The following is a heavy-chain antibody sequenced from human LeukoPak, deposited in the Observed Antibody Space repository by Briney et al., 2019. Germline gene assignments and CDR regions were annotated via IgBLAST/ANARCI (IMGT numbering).Heavy chain of an antibody. D-gene: IGHD3-10*01. J-gene: IGHJ5*02. CDR3: AKDRVVRGGNWFDP. Sequence: GGSLRLSCAAPGFTFSSYAMSWVRQAPGKGLEWVSAISGSGGSTYYADSVKGRFTISRDNSKNTLYLQMNSLRAEDTAVYYCAKDRVVRGGNWFDPWGQGTLVTVSS. V-gene: IGHV3-23*01. CDR2: ISGSGGST. CDR1: GFTFSSYA.